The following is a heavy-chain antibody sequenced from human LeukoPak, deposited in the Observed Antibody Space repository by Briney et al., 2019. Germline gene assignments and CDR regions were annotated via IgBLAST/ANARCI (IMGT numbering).Heavy chain of an antibody. Sequence: GASVKVSCKASGYTAYHMHWVRQAPGQGLEWMGWINPNSGDTNYAQKFQGRVTMTRDTSISTSYMELNSLRSDDTAMYYCARVSSGGWHFDYWGQGTLVTVSS. D-gene: IGHD6-19*01. CDR3: ARVSSGGWHFDY. CDR1: GYTAYH. V-gene: IGHV1-2*02. CDR2: INPNSGDT. J-gene: IGHJ4*02.